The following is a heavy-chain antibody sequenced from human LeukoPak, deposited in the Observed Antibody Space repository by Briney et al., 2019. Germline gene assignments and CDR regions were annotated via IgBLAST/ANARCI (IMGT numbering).Heavy chain of an antibody. Sequence: GASVRVSCKASGYPFTHQFINWVRQAPGRGLEWMGWINPNSGDTNYEQRFQGGVAMTRDTSISTAYMDLTRLASDDTSVYYCARGELLCDLWGQGTLVTVSS. CDR2: INPNSGDT. D-gene: IGHD3-16*01. V-gene: IGHV1-2*02. J-gene: IGHJ4*02. CDR3: ARGELLCDL. CDR1: GYPFTHQF.